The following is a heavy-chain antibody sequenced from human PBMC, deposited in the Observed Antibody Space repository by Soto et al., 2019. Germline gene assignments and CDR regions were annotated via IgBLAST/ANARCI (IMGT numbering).Heavy chain of an antibody. J-gene: IGHJ4*02. CDR1: GYTFTSQN. Sequence: GASVKVSCKASGYTFTSQNMHWVRQAPGQGLEWMGVINPSIGTTTYAQKFQGWVTMTRDTSISTAYMELSRLRSDDTAVYYCARGGSSSWYLNRLWFDYWGQGTLVTVSS. CDR2: INPSIGTT. V-gene: IGHV1-2*04. CDR3: ARGGSSSWYLNRLWFDY. D-gene: IGHD6-13*01.